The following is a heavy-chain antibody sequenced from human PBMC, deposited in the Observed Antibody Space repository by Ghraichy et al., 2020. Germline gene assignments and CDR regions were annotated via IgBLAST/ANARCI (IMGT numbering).Heavy chain of an antibody. J-gene: IGHJ4*02. CDR2: IYNSGST. CDR3: ARGPGYRYGPLGD. Sequence: SETLSLTFDVSGGSVSSGDYYWSWVRQSPGKGLEWIGYIYNSGSTYYNPSLNSRVTMSLDTSKNQFSLNLISVAAPDTAVYYCARGPGYRYGPLGDWGQGTLVTVSS. CDR1: GGSVSSGDYY. D-gene: IGHD5-18*01. V-gene: IGHV4-30-4*01.